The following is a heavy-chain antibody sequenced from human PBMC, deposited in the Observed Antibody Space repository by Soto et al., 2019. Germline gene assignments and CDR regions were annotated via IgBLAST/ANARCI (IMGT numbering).Heavy chain of an antibody. CDR2: ISAYNDNT. CDR1: GYTFISYG. Sequence: QVQLVQSGAEVKKPGASVKVSCKASGYTFISYGISWVRQAPGQGLERMGWISAYNDNTNYAQNLQGRVTITTDTSTSTAYMELRSLRSDDTAVYYCARADSVTTINFDHWGQGTLVTVSS. CDR3: ARADSVTTINFDH. J-gene: IGHJ4*02. V-gene: IGHV1-18*04. D-gene: IGHD4-17*01.